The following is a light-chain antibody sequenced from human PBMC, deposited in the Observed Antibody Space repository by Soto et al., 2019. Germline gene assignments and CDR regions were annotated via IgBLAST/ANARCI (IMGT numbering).Light chain of an antibody. Sequence: QSALTPPPSVSAAPGQKVTISCSGSTSNIRNNFVSWYQHLPGTAPRHLIYSNNNRPSGIPDRFSSSKSGASATLGITGLQTGDEADYYCGTWDTSLSAVVFGGGTKLTVL. CDR1: TSNIRNNF. CDR2: SNN. V-gene: IGLV1-51*01. CDR3: GTWDTSLSAVV. J-gene: IGLJ2*01.